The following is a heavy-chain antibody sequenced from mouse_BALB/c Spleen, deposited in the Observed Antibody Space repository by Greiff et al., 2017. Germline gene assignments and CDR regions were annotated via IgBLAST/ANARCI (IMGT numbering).Heavy chain of an antibody. CDR1: GYSITSDYA. J-gene: IGHJ4*01. CDR2: ISYSGST. CDR3: ARRYRYDDYYAMDY. V-gene: IGHV3-2*02. D-gene: IGHD2-14*01. Sequence: VQLKESGPGLVKPSQSLSLTCTVTGYSITSDYAWNWIRQFPGNKLEWMGYISYSGSTSYNPSLKSRISITRDTSKNQFFLQLNSVTTEDTATYYCARRYRYDDYYAMDYWGQGTSVTVSS.